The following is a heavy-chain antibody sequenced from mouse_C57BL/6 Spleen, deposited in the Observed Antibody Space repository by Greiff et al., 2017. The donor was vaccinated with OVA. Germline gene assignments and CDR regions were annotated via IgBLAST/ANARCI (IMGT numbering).Heavy chain of an antibody. CDR2: INPDSSTI. J-gene: IGHJ3*01. CDR1: GIDFSRYW. Sequence: EADGIDFSRYWMSWVRRAPGKGLEWIGEINPDSSTINYAPSLKDKFIISRDNAKNTLYLQMSKVRSEDTALYYCARGVWLRRGEFAYWGQGTLVTVSA. D-gene: IGHD2-2*01. CDR3: ARGVWLRRGEFAY. V-gene: IGHV4-1*01.